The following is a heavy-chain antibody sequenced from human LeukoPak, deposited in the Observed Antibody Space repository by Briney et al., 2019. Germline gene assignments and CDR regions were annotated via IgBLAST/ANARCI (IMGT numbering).Heavy chain of an antibody. J-gene: IGHJ3*02. CDR1: GFTFSSYW. V-gene: IGHV3-7*01. CDR2: INPDGSEK. D-gene: IGHD2-2*03. Sequence: TGGSLRLSCAASGFTFSSYWMHWGRQAPGKRLQWVANINPDGSEKNYVDSVKGRFTISRDNAKNSLYLQMNSLRAEDTAVYYCARVDDLDAFDIWGQGTMVTVSS. CDR3: ARVDDLDAFDI.